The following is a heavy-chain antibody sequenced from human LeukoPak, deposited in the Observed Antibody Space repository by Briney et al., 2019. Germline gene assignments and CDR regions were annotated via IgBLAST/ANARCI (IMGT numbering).Heavy chain of an antibody. D-gene: IGHD3-22*01. V-gene: IGHV3-30*18. J-gene: IGHJ4*02. CDR1: GFTFSSYG. Sequence: GGFLRLSCAASGFTFSSYGMHWVRQAPGKGLEWVAVISYDGSNKYYADSVKGRFTTSRDNSKNTLYLQMNSLRAEDTAVYYCAKGPTYYYDSSGYSYYFDYWGQGTLVTVSS. CDR3: AKGPTYYYDSSGYSYYFDY. CDR2: ISYDGSNK.